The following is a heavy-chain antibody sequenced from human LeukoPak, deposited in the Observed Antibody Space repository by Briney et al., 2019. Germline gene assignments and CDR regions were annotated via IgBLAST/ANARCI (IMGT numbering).Heavy chain of an antibody. CDR2: ISVASNT. V-gene: IGHV3-23*01. CDR1: GLAFISYA. D-gene: IGHD3-3*01. J-gene: IGHJ4*02. CDR3: ADYGVSGVRNNFY. Sequence: GGSLRLSCAASGLAFISYAMSWVRQAPGKGLEWVSTISVASNTFYADSVKGRLTISRDNSRNTVYLQMTSLRADDTAVYYCADYGVSGVRNNFYWGQGTLVTVSS.